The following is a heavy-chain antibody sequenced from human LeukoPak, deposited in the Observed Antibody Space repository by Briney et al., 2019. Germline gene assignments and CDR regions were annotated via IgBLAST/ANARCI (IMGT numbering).Heavy chain of an antibody. Sequence: GGSLRLSCAASGFTFSSYWMHWVRQAPGKGLVWVLRINSDGSSTSYADSVKGRFTISRDNAKNTLYLQMNSLRAEDTAVYYCARGGRWLQSSHFDYWGQGTLVTVSS. V-gene: IGHV3-74*01. J-gene: IGHJ4*02. CDR3: ARGGRWLQSSHFDY. CDR2: INSDGSST. CDR1: GFTFSSYW. D-gene: IGHD3-16*01.